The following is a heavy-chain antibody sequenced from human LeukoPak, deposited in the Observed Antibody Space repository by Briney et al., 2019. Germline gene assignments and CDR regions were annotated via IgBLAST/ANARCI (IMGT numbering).Heavy chain of an antibody. D-gene: IGHD3-3*01. CDR2: IYYSGST. Sequence: SETLSLTCTVSGGSISSYYWSWIRQPPGKGLEWIGYIYYSGSTNYTPSLTSRVTISVDTSKNQFSLKLSSVTAADTAVYYCARDLSPYYDFWSGPRFDPWGQGTLVTVSS. J-gene: IGHJ5*02. V-gene: IGHV4-59*01. CDR3: ARDLSPYYDFWSGPRFDP. CDR1: GGSISSYY.